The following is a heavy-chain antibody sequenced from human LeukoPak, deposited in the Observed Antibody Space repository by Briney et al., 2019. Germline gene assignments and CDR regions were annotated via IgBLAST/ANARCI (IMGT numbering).Heavy chain of an antibody. V-gene: IGHV1-2*04. CDR1: GYTFTGYY. CDR3: ARGFSWSSSWYPFDY. Sequence: ASVKVSCKASGYTFTGYYMHWVRQAPGRGLEWVGWINPNSGGTNYAQKFQGWVTMTRDTSISTAYMELSRLRSDDTAVYYCARGFSWSSSWYPFDYWGQGTLVTVSS. CDR2: INPNSGGT. J-gene: IGHJ4*02. D-gene: IGHD6-13*01.